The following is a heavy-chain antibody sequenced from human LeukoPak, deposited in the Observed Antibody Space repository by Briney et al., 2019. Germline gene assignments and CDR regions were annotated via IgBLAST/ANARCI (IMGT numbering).Heavy chain of an antibody. V-gene: IGHV4-59*08. Sequence: SETLSLTCTVSGGSISSHYWSWIRQPPGKGLEWIGYIYYSGSTNYNPSLKSRVTISVDTSKNQFSLKLSSVTAADTAVYYCARQDRIRDAFDIWGQGTMVTVSS. CDR2: IYYSGST. D-gene: IGHD3-10*01. CDR3: ARQDRIRDAFDI. CDR1: GGSISSHY. J-gene: IGHJ3*02.